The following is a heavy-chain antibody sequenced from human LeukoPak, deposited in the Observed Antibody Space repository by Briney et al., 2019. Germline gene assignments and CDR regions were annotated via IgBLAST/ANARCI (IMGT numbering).Heavy chain of an antibody. D-gene: IGHD6-13*01. CDR1: GYTFTSYG. CDR3: ARETIAAAGTEYYYYYYMDV. Sequence: ASVKVSCKASGYTFTSYGISWVRQAPGQGLEWMGWISAYNGNTNYAQKLQGRVTMTTDTSTSTAYMELRSLRSDDTAVYYCARETIAAAGTEYYYYYYMDVWGKGTTVTVSS. J-gene: IGHJ6*03. V-gene: IGHV1-18*01. CDR2: ISAYNGNT.